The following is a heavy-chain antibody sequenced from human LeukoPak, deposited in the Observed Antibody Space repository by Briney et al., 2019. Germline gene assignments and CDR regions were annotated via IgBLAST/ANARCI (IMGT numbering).Heavy chain of an antibody. CDR3: ARETIRGFDP. D-gene: IGHD1/OR15-1a*01. J-gene: IGHJ5*02. CDR1: GGSISSYY. V-gene: IGHV4-59*01. Sequence: SETLSLTCIVSGGSISSYYWSWIRQPPGKGLEWIGYIYYSGSTNYNPSLKSRVTISVDTSKNQFSLKLSSVTAADTAVYYCARETIRGFDPWGQGTLVTVSS. CDR2: IYYSGST.